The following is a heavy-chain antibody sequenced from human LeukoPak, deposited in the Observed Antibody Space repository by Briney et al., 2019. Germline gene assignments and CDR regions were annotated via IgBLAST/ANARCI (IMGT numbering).Heavy chain of an antibody. J-gene: IGHJ4*02. CDR3: ARGEYYYDSSGYYDY. CDR2: ISWNSGSI. V-gene: IGHV3-9*01. Sequence: GRSLRLSCAASGFTFDDYAMHWVRQAPGKGLEWVSGISWNSGSIGYADSVKGRFTISRDNAKNSLYLQMNSLRAEDTAVYYCARGEYYYDSSGYYDYWGQGTLVTVSS. CDR1: GFTFDDYA. D-gene: IGHD3-22*01.